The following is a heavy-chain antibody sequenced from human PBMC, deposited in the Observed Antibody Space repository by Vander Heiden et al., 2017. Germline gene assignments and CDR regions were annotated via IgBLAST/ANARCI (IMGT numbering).Heavy chain of an antibody. D-gene: IGHD1-7*01. J-gene: IGHJ6*02. V-gene: IGHV1-2*02. CDR3: ARDGGVFITGPTFHYYRMDV. Sequence: QVQLVQSGAEVKKPGASVKVSCKASGYDFTGNYIHGVRQAPGQGLEWMGWINPDSGGTTYGQKFQGRVTMTRDTSVTTAYMDVSSLRSDDTAVYYCARDGGVFITGPTFHYYRMDVWGQGTTVTVSS. CDR2: INPDSGGT. CDR1: GYDFTGNY.